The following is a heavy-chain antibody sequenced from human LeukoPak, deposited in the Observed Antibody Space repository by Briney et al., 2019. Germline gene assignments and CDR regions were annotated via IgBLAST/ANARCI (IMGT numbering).Heavy chain of an antibody. V-gene: IGHV3-23*01. Sequence: PGGSLRLFCAASEFTFSRYAMSWVRQAPGKGLEWVSAISGSGGSTYYADSVKGRFTISRDNSKNTLYLQMNSLRAEDTAVCYCAKNGVGAVDGTGFWFDYWGQGTLVTVSS. CDR2: ISGSGGST. CDR3: AKNGVGAVDGTGFWFDY. CDR1: EFTFSRYA. D-gene: IGHD6-19*01. J-gene: IGHJ4*02.